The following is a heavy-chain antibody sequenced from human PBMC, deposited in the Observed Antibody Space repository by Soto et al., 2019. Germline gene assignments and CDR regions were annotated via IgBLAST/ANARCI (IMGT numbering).Heavy chain of an antibody. CDR2: VYYTGTT. CDR3: ARDLSAVPRAFDE. Sequence: QVQLQESGPGLLKPSETLSLTCTVSGGSISSYFYIWVRQPPGKGLEWIGSVYYTGTTDYNPSLKSRVTISVDTSKTQFSLNLRSVTAADTAVYYCARDLSAVPRAFDEWGRGTLVTVSS. J-gene: IGHJ4*02. V-gene: IGHV4-59*01. D-gene: IGHD6-13*01. CDR1: GGSISSYF.